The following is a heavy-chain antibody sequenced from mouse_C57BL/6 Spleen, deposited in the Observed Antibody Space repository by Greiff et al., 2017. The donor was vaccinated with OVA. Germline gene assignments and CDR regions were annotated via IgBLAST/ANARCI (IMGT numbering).Heavy chain of an antibody. V-gene: IGHV5-6*01. CDR1: GFTFSSYG. D-gene: IGHD4-1*01. Sequence: EVKLMESGGDLVKPGGSLKLSCAASGFTFSSYGMSWVRQTPDKRLEWVATISSGGSYTYYPHSVKGRFTLSRDNATNTLYLQMSSLKSEDTAMYYCARQDWVDYWGQGTTLTVSS. CDR2: ISSGGSYT. CDR3: ARQDWVDY. J-gene: IGHJ2*01.